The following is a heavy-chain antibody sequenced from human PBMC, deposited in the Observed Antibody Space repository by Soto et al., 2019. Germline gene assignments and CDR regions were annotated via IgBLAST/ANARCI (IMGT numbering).Heavy chain of an antibody. J-gene: IGHJ3*02. CDR1: GFTFSSYG. D-gene: IGHD5-18*01. CDR3: AKEFPRLDTPHDAFDI. CDR2: ISYDGSNK. Sequence: PGGSLRLXCAASGFTFSSYGMHWVRQAPGKGLEWVAVISYDGSNKYYADSVKGRFTISRDNSKNTLYLQMNSLRAEDTAVYYCAKEFPRLDTPHDAFDIWGQGTMVTVSS. V-gene: IGHV3-30*18.